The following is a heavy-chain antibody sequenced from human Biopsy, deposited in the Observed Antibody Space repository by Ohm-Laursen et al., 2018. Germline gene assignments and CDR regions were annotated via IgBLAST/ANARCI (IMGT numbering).Heavy chain of an antibody. CDR2: ISYDGSGE. V-gene: IGHV3-30*03. CDR1: GFTFTSYA. Sequence: SLRFSCSASGFTFTSYAMHWVRQAPGKGLEWVAVISYDGSGEYYADSLQGRFIISRDNPKNTVDLQMNSLRAEDTAVYFCARDGKRWDYSTYFSWHFDLWGRGTLVTVSS. J-gene: IGHJ2*01. D-gene: IGHD4-11*01. CDR3: ARDGKRWDYSTYFSWHFDL.